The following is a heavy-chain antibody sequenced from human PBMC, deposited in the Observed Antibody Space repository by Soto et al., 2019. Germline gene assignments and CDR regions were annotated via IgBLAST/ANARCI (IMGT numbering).Heavy chain of an antibody. Sequence: SETLSLTCTVSGGSISSYYWSWIRQPPGKGLEWIGYIYYSGSTNYNPSLKSRVTISVDTSKNQFSLKLSSVTAADTAVYYCAGAPGLRIIYYMDVWGKGTTVTVSS. D-gene: IGHD2-21*01. CDR3: AGAPGLRIIYYMDV. CDR2: IYYSGST. CDR1: GGSISSYY. V-gene: IGHV4-59*01. J-gene: IGHJ6*03.